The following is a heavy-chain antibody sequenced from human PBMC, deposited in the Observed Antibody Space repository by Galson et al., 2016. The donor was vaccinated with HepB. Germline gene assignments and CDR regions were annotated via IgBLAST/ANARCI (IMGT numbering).Heavy chain of an antibody. CDR2: VYSTGST. D-gene: IGHD6-13*01. J-gene: IGHJ5*02. CDR1: GGSFGGYY. V-gene: IGHV4-59*01. Sequence: ETLSLTCTLSGGSFGGYYWSWLRQPPGKGLEWIGYVYSTGSTNYNPSLKSRLTISVETSRNQFSLSLSSVTVADTAVYYCARVHFSWRGPHWFDPWGRGALVTVSS. CDR3: ARVHFSWRGPHWFDP.